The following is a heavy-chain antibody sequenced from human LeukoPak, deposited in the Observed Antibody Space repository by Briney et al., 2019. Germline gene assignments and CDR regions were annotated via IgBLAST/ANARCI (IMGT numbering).Heavy chain of an antibody. Sequence: GGSLRLSCAASGLTFSNYSMNWVRQAPGKGLEWISYISRSSTTIYYADSVKGRFTISRDNAKNTLYLQMNSLRAEDTAVYYCARHFGSGIDYWGQGTLVTVSS. J-gene: IGHJ4*02. CDR2: ISRSSTTI. V-gene: IGHV3-48*01. CDR1: GLTFSNYS. D-gene: IGHD3-10*01. CDR3: ARHFGSGIDY.